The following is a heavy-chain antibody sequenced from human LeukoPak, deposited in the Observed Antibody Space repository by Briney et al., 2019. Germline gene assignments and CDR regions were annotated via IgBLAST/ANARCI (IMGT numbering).Heavy chain of an antibody. D-gene: IGHD3-9*01. CDR3: AKRTDVLTGYYNA. J-gene: IGHJ5*02. CDR1: GFTLNNCW. Sequence: GGSLRLSCVASGFTLNNCWMSWVRQAPGKGLEWVANMKYDGSEYYYVDSVKGRFTISRDNSKNALYLQMNSLRGDDTAVYYCAKRTDVLTGYYNAWGLGTLVTVSS. CDR2: MKYDGSEY. V-gene: IGHV3-7*03.